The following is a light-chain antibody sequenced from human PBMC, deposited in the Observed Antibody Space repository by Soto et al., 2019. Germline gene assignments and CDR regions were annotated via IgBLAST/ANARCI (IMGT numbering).Light chain of an antibody. CDR3: SSYTSSRTAV. CDR2: EVS. J-gene: IGLJ2*01. V-gene: IGLV2-14*01. Sequence: QSALTQPASVSGSPGQSITISCTGSSSDVGGYKYVSWYQQYPGKAPKLMIYEVSNWPSGVSNRFSGSKSGNTASLTISGLQAEDEADYYCSSYTSSRTAVFGGGTKLTVL. CDR1: SSDVGGYKY.